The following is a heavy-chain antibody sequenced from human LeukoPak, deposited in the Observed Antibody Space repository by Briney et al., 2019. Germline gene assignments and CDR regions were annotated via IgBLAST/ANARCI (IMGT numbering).Heavy chain of an antibody. J-gene: IGHJ4*02. V-gene: IGHV1-18*01. D-gene: IGHD1-26*01. CDR1: GYTFTSYD. CDR2: ISAYNGNT. Sequence: ASVKVSCKASGYTFTSYDISWVRQAPGQGLEWMGWISAYNGNTNYAQKLQGRVTLTTDTSTSTAYMDLRSLRSDDTAVYYCARVGASAYIYSRFEERQKNFFDYWGQGTLVTVSS. CDR3: ARVGASAYIYSRFEERQKNFFDY.